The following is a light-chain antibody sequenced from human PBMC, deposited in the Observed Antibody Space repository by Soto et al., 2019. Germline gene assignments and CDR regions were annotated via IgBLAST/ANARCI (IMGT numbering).Light chain of an antibody. Sequence: EIVLTQSPATLSLSPGERATLSCRASQSVSNYLGWYQQKPGQAPRLLISDVSKRATGIPARFSGSGSGTDFTLTISSLESEDFAVYYGQKRFNAPTFGGGTKVEIK. J-gene: IGKJ4*01. CDR3: QKRFNAPT. V-gene: IGKV3-11*01. CDR1: QSVSNY. CDR2: DVS.